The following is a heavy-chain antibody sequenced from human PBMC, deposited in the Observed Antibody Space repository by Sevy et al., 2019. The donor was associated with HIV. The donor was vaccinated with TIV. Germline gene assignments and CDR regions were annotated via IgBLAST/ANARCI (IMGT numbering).Heavy chain of an antibody. J-gene: IGHJ5*02. CDR3: ASSRGGGGVVWGMYSSSWYGRGPNWFDP. V-gene: IGHV4-4*02. Sequence: SETLSLTCAVSGGSISSSNWWSWVRQPPGKGLEWIGEIYHSGSTNYNPSLKSRVTISVDKSKNQFSLKLSSVTAADTAVYYCASSRGGGGVVWGMYSSSWYGRGPNWFDPWGQGTLVTVSS. CDR1: GGSISSSNW. CDR2: IYHSGST. D-gene: IGHD6-13*01.